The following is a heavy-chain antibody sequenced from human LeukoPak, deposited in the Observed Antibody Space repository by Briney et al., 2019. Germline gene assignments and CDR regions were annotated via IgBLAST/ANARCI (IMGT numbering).Heavy chain of an antibody. CDR1: GFTFSRYA. Sequence: PGGSLRLSCAAAGFTFSRYAMHWVRQAPGKVLEYVSAISSNGGSTYYATSVKGRFTISRDNTKNTLYLQMGSLGPEDMALYYCARVSGRYYSDSTGFIDYWGQGTLVTVSS. J-gene: IGHJ4*02. CDR3: ARVSGRYYSDSTGFIDY. D-gene: IGHD3-22*01. CDR2: ISSNGGST. V-gene: IGHV3-64*01.